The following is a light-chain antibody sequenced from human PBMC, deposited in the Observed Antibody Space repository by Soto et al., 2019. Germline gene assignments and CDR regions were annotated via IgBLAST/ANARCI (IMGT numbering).Light chain of an antibody. CDR1: QSISSW. CDR2: EAS. Sequence: DIQMTQSPSTLSASVGDRVTITCRASQSISSWLAWYQQKPGKAPKLLIYEASSLESGVPSRFSGSGSGTELTLTIRSLQPDDFATYYCQQYNLYWTFGQGTKVEIK. V-gene: IGKV1-5*03. CDR3: QQYNLYWT. J-gene: IGKJ1*01.